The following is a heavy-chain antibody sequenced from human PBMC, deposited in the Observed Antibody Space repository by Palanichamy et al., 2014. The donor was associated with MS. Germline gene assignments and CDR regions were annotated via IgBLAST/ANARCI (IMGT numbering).Heavy chain of an antibody. Sequence: EVQLVESGGGLVKPGGSLRLSCAASGFSLTSHAISWLRQAPGKGLEWVSSIDSSSNGIYYADAVEGRFTISRDNAENSLWLQMDSLRAEDTAVYYCARELRDGRKRYSSGWYAASDYWGQGTLVTVSS. V-gene: IGHV3-21*01. D-gene: IGHD6-19*01. CDR3: ARELRDGRKRYSSGWYAASDY. J-gene: IGHJ4*02. CDR1: GFSLTSHA. CDR2: IDSSSNGI.